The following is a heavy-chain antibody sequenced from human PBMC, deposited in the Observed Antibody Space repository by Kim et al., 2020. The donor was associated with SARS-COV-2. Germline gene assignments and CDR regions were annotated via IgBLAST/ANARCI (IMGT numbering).Heavy chain of an antibody. V-gene: IGHV3-74*01. D-gene: IGHD2-15*01. J-gene: IGHJ4*02. CDR3: ASLVCSGGSCPSPDFDY. Sequence: VKGRVTISRDKAKNTLHLQMQSLRAEDTALYYCASLVCSGGSCPSPDFDYWGQGTLVTVSS.